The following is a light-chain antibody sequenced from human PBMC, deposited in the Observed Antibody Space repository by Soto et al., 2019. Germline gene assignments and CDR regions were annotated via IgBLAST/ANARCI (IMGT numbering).Light chain of an antibody. CDR3: QQANSYALT. Sequence: DIQMTQSPSSVSAYVGDRVTITCRASQGICSCLAWYQQKPGKAPKLLLSGASTLERGVHSRFSGRGSGTDFPLTISSQQPEDFATYDGQQANSYALTFGGGEKREI. V-gene: IGKV1D-12*01. J-gene: IGKJ4*01. CDR2: GAS. CDR1: QGICSC.